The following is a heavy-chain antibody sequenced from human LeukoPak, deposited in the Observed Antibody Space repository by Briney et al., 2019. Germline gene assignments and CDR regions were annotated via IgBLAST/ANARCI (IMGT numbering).Heavy chain of an antibody. D-gene: IGHD6-13*01. CDR3: ARSRDRAAAGIYYYYYYMDV. J-gene: IGHJ6*03. Sequence: GGSLRLSCAASGFTFSDYYMSWIRQAPGKGLEWVSYISSSGSTIYYADSVKGRFTISRDNAKNSLYLQMNSLRAEDTAVYYCARSRDRAAAGIYYYYYYMDVWGKGTTVTVSS. CDR1: GFTFSDYY. V-gene: IGHV3-11*01. CDR2: ISSSGSTI.